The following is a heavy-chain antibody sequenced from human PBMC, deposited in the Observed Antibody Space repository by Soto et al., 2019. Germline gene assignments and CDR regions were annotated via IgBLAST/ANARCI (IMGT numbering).Heavy chain of an antibody. CDR2: IYYYGST. CDR3: ARVCGGDCHYGMDV. Sequence: QVQLQESGPGLVKPSQTLSLTCTVSGGSISSGGYYWSWIRQHPGKGLEWIGYIYYYGSTYYNPSLKSRVTISVDTSKNPFSLTLSSVTAADTAVYYCARVCGGDCHYGMDVWGQGTTVTVSS. D-gene: IGHD2-21*02. V-gene: IGHV4-31*03. J-gene: IGHJ6*02. CDR1: GGSISSGGYY.